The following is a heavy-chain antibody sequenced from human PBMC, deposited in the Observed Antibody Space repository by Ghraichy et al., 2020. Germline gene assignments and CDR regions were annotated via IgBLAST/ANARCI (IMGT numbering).Heavy chain of an antibody. CDR2: INSDGSST. CDR1: GFTFSSYW. D-gene: IGHD2-15*01. CDR3: ARAGDGGRPPAGYYYYGMDV. V-gene: IGHV3-74*01. Sequence: GGSLRLSCAASGFTFSSYWMHWVRQAPGKGLVWVSRINSDGSSTSYADSVKGRFTISRDNAKNTLYLQMNSLRAEDTAVYYCARAGDGGRPPAGYYYYGMDVWGQGTTVTVSS. J-gene: IGHJ6*02.